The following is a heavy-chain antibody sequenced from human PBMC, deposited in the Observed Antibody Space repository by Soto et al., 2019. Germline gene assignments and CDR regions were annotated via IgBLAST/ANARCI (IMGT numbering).Heavy chain of an antibody. Sequence: SLRLSCAASGFTFSSYDMHWVRQAPGKGLEWVAVISYDGSNKYYADSVKGRFTISRDNSKNTLYLQMNSLRAEDTAVYYCARGYSYYDSSGVLDFDYWGQGTLVTVS. CDR2: ISYDGSNK. J-gene: IGHJ4*02. CDR3: ARGYSYYDSSGVLDFDY. CDR1: GFTFSSYD. D-gene: IGHD3-22*01. V-gene: IGHV3-30-3*01.